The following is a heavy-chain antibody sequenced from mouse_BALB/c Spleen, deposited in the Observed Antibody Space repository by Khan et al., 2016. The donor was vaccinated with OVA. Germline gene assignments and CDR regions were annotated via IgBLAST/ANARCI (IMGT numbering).Heavy chain of an antibody. Sequence: QVQLQQPGAELARPAASVKLSCKASGYSFTDYYINWVKQRTGQGLEWIGEISPGSGDTYYNEKFKGKATLTADKSSSTAYMQLRSLTSEAAAVYFGARRNYFGYTFAYWGQGTLVTVSA. CDR1: GYSFTDYY. D-gene: IGHD1-2*01. CDR3: ARRNYFGYTFAY. V-gene: IGHV1-77*01. J-gene: IGHJ3*01. CDR2: ISPGSGDT.